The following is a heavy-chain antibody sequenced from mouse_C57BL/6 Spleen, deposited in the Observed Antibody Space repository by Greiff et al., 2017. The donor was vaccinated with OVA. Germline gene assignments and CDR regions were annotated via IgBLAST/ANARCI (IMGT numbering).Heavy chain of an antibody. D-gene: IGHD2-5*01. Sequence: QVQLQQPGAELVKPGASVKMSCKASGYTFTSYWITWVKQRHGQGLEWIGDIYPGSGSTNYNEKFKSKATLTVDKSSSTAYMQLSSLTSEDSAVYYCAREDYSNSGGFAYWGQGTLVTVSA. CDR2: IYPGSGST. CDR3: AREDYSNSGGFAY. V-gene: IGHV1-55*01. J-gene: IGHJ3*01. CDR1: GYTFTSYW.